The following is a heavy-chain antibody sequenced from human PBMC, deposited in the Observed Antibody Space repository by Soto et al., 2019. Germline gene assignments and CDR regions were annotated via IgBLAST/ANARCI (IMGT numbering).Heavy chain of an antibody. D-gene: IGHD3-22*01. CDR3: VHIEASGYHALVEY. Sequence: QITLKESGPTLVKPTQTVTLTCTFSGFSLTIGGVGVAWMRQPPGKALEWLAIIYWDDDKRYRPSLRSRLTVTKDTSKDQVVLTLTNVDPVDTATNFCVHIEASGYHALVEYWGQGILVTVSS. J-gene: IGHJ4*02. CDR1: GFSLTIGGVG. CDR2: IYWDDDK. V-gene: IGHV2-5*02.